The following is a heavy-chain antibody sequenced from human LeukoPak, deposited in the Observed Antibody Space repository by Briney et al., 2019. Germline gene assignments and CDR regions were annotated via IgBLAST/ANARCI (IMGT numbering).Heavy chain of an antibody. CDR3: ARRDGVVAARSLDFDY. J-gene: IGHJ4*02. CDR1: GGSISSSSYY. D-gene: IGHD2-15*01. CDR2: IYYSGST. Sequence: PSETLSLTCTVSGGSISSSSYYWGWIRQPPGKGLEWIGSIYYSGSTYYNSSLKSRVTISVDTSKNQFSLKLSSVTAADTAVYYCARRDGVVAARSLDFDYWGQGTLVTVSS. V-gene: IGHV4-39*01.